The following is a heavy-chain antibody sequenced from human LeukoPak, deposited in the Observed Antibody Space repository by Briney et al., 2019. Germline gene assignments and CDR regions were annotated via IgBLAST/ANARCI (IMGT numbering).Heavy chain of an antibody. CDR3: ARTYGDYRFDY. CDR1: GGSISSDS. D-gene: IGHD4-17*01. J-gene: IGHJ4*02. CDR2: ISYIGST. V-gene: IGHV4-59*01. Sequence: SETLSLTCSVSGGSISSDSWSWIRQPPGKGLEWIGYISYIGSTNYNPSLKSRVTISVDTSKTQFSLKMTSVTAADTAVYYCARTYGDYRFDYWGQGTLVTVSS.